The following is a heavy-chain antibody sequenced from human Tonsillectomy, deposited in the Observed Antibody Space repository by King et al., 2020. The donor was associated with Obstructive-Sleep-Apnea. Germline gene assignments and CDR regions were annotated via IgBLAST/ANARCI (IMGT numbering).Heavy chain of an antibody. D-gene: IGHD6-19*01. CDR2: VSYRGTT. Sequence: QLQESGPGLVKPSETLSLTCTVSDGSISSYYWSWIRQPPGKGLEWIGYVSYRGTTNYNPSLKSRVTISVDTSKNQFSLKLNSVTAADTAVYYCARHLDFQGNSSGWEPFDYWGQGTLVTVSS. V-gene: IGHV4-59*08. CDR1: DGSISSYY. CDR3: ARHLDFQGNSSGWEPFDY. J-gene: IGHJ4*02.